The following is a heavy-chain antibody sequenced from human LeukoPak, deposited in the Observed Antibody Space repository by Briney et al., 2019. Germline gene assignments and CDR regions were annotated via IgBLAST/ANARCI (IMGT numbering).Heavy chain of an antibody. CDR3: ARWYSSSWYGNYFDY. CDR2: IYWSSSGT. V-gene: IGHV3-9*02. J-gene: IGHJ4*02. CDR1: GFNSEDHA. Sequence: SLRLSCVVSGFNSEDHAMHWVRQAPGKGLEWVSGIYWSSSGTGYADSVKGRFTVSRDSAKNSLYLQMNSLRPEDTAVYYCARWYSSSWYGNYFDYWGQGTLVTVSS. D-gene: IGHD6-13*01.